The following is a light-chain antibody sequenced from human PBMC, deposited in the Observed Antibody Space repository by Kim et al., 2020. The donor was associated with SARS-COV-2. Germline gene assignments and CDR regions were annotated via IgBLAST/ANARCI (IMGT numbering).Light chain of an antibody. V-gene: IGKV3-11*01. CDR3: QQHYSWPLT. J-gene: IGKJ4*01. CDR1: QSVSSY. CDR2: DAS. Sequence: EIVLTQSPATLSLSPGERATLSCRASQSVSSYLAWYQQKPGQAPRLLIYDASNRATGIPARFSGSGSGTDFTLTISSLEPEDFAVYYCQQHYSWPLTFGGGTKVDIK.